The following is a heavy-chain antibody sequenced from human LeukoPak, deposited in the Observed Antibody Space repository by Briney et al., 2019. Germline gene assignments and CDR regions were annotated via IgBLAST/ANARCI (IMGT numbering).Heavy chain of an antibody. J-gene: IGHJ6*03. CDR3: AKTHYDILTGFGVYYYYYYYMDV. CDR1: GYTFTGYY. CDR2: INPNSGGT. V-gene: IGHV1-2*02. D-gene: IGHD3-9*01. Sequence: ASVKVSCKASGYTFTGYYMHWVRQAPGQGLERMGWINPNSGGTNYAQKFQGRVTMTRDTSISTAYMELSRLRSDDTAVYYCAKTHYDILTGFGVYYYYYYYMDVWGKGTTVTVSS.